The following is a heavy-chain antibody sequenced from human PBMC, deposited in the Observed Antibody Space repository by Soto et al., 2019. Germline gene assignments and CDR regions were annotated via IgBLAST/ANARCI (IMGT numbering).Heavy chain of an antibody. J-gene: IGHJ4*02. CDR2: IYYSGST. CDR1: GGSISSSSYY. V-gene: IGHV4-39*01. D-gene: IGHD3-10*01. CDR3: ARCLWFGELLSSRYFDY. Sequence: SETLSLTCTVSGGSISSSSYYWGWIRQPPGKGLEWIGSIYYSGSTYYNPSLKSRVTISVDTSKNQFSLKLSSVTAADTAVYYCARCLWFGELLSSRYFDYWGQGTLVTVSS.